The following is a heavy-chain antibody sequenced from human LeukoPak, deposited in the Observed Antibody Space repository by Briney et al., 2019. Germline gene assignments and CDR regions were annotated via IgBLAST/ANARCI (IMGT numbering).Heavy chain of an antibody. CDR3: AKVYRYYDSSCQH. Sequence: GGSLRLSCAAPGFXFDDYAMHWVRQAPGKGREWVSLISGDGRSTYFADSVKGRFTISRDNSKNSLYLQMNSLRTEDTALYYCAKVYRYYDSSCQHWGQGTLVTVSS. J-gene: IGHJ1*01. CDR2: ISGDGRST. CDR1: GFXFDDYA. V-gene: IGHV3-43*02. D-gene: IGHD3-22*01.